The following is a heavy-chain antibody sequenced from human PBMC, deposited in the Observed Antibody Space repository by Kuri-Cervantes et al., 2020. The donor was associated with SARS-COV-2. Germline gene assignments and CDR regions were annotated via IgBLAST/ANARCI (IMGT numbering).Heavy chain of an antibody. J-gene: IGHJ4*02. D-gene: IGHD3-3*01. CDR3: AKVETANLDY. V-gene: IGHV3-21*01. CDR1: GFTFSSYS. Sequence: GGSLRLSCAASGFTFSSYSMNWVRQAPGKGLEWVSSISSSSSYIYYADSVKGRFTISRDNAKNSLYPQMNSLRAEDTAVYYCAKVETANLDYWGQGTLVTVSS. CDR2: ISSSSSYI.